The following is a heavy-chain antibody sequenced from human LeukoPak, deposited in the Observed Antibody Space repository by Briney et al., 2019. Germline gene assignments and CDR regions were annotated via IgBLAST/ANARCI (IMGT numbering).Heavy chain of an antibody. CDR2: ITSGTTYI. D-gene: IGHD6-19*01. J-gene: IGHJ4*02. Sequence: AGGSLRLSCAASGFTFSDYNMNWVRQSPEKGLEWVSSITSGTTYIYYADSVRGRFTLSRDNAKNSLYLQMNSLRAEDTALYYCAKESAVAGFFDYWGQGTLVTVSS. CDR1: GFTFSDYN. V-gene: IGHV3-21*04. CDR3: AKESAVAGFFDY.